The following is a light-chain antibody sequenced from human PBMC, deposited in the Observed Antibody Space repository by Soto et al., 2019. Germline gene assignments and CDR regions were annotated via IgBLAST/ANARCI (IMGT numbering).Light chain of an antibody. V-gene: IGLV2-14*01. Sequence: QSTLTQPASLSGSPGQSNTISCTGTSSDVGGYNYVSWYQQHPGEAPKLMIYEVSNQPSGVSNRFSGSKSGNTASLTISGLQAEDEADYYCSSYTSSDTYVFGTGTKVTVL. CDR2: EVS. CDR1: SSDVGGYNY. J-gene: IGLJ1*01. CDR3: SSYTSSDTYV.